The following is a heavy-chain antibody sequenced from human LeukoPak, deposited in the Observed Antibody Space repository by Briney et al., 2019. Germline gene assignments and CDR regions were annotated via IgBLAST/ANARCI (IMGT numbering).Heavy chain of an antibody. Sequence: PSETLSLTCTVSGGSISSSSYYWGWIRQPPGKGLEWIGSIYYSGSTYYNPSLKSRVTISVDTSKNQFSLKLSSVTAADTAVYYCARVPMITFGGVIVSPHYYFDYWGQGTLVTVSS. CDR2: IYYSGST. CDR1: GGSISSSSYY. J-gene: IGHJ4*02. CDR3: ARVPMITFGGVIVSPHYYFDY. D-gene: IGHD3-16*02. V-gene: IGHV4-39*01.